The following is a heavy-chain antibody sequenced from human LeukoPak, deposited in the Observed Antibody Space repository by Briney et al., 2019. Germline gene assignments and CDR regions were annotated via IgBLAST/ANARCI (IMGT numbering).Heavy chain of an antibody. V-gene: IGHV3-48*03. Sequence: GGSLRLSCAVSGFTFSTYEMNWVRQAPRKGLEWVSYISSSGSTIFDADSVKGRFTISRDNAKNSLYLQMNSLRAEDTAVYYCARGAPTVTPTPFDYWGQGTLVTVSS. CDR3: ARGAPTVTPTPFDY. CDR2: ISSSGSTI. CDR1: GFTFSTYE. D-gene: IGHD4-17*01. J-gene: IGHJ4*02.